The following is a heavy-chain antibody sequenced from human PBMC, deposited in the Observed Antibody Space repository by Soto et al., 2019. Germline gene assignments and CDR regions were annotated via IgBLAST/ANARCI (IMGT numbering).Heavy chain of an antibody. D-gene: IGHD1-1*01. J-gene: IGHJ4*02. V-gene: IGHV3-53*04. Sequence: GGSLRLSCAASGFTVSSNYMSWVRQAPGKGLEWVSVIYSGGSTYYADSVKGRFTISRHNSKNTLYLQMNSLRAEDTAVYYCARAPPALMPWNDGCYFDYWGQGTLVTVSS. CDR3: ARAPPALMPWNDGCYFDY. CDR1: GFTVSSNY. CDR2: IYSGGST.